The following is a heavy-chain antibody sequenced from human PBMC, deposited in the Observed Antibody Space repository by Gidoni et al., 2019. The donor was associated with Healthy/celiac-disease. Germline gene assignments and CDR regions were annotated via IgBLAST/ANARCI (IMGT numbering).Heavy chain of an antibody. V-gene: IGHV5-51*03. D-gene: IGHD2-21*02. J-gene: IGHJ3*02. CDR3: ARVAYCGGDCHSHDAFDI. CDR1: GYSFTSYW. CDR2: IYPGDSDT. Sequence: EVQLVQSGAEVKKPGESLKISCKGSGYSFTSYWIGWVRQMPGKGLEWMGIIYPGDSDTRYSPSFQGQVTISADKSISTAYLQWSSLKASDTAMYYCARVAYCGGDCHSHDAFDIWGQGTMVTVSS.